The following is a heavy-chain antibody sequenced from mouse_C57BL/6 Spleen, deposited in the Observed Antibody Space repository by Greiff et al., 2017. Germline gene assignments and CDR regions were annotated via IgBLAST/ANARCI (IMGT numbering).Heavy chain of an antibody. CDR1: GFTFSDYG. D-gene: IGHD1-1*01. Sequence: EVQLQESGGGLVKPGGSLKLSCAASGFTFSDYGMHWVRQAPEKGLEWVAYISSGSSTIYYADTVKGRFTISRDNAKNTLFLQMTSLRSEDTAMYYGARRDGSSFYAMDYWGQGTSVTVSS. J-gene: IGHJ4*01. V-gene: IGHV5-17*01. CDR2: ISSGSSTI. CDR3: ARRDGSSFYAMDY.